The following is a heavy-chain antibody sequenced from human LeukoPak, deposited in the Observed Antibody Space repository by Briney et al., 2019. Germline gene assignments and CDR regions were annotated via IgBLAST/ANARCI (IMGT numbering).Heavy chain of an antibody. CDR3: ARGRDGYNLVDAFDI. CDR2: ISSSSSTI. J-gene: IGHJ3*02. D-gene: IGHD5-24*01. Sequence: GGSLRLSCAASGFTFSSYIINWVRQAPGKGLEWVSYISSSSSTIYYADSVKGRFTISRDNAKNSLYLQMNSLRAEDTAVYYCARGRDGYNLVDAFDIWGQGIMVTVSS. CDR1: GFTFSSYI. V-gene: IGHV3-48*01.